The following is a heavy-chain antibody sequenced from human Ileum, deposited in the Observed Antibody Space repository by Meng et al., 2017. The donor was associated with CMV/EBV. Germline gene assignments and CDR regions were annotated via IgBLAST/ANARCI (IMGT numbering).Heavy chain of an antibody. D-gene: IGHD2-21*02. CDR1: GGSFTGYY. CDR2: ITHSGRT. Sequence: QGALQPWGAGLLKPSETLSLTCAVFGGSFTGYYWSWFRQSPGKGLEWIGEITHSGRTSYNLSLKSRVTISVDMSKYQFSLKLTSVTAADTAIYYCARSMVVTLEDRRDFDYWGQGTLVTVSS. V-gene: IGHV4-34*01. CDR3: ARSMVVTLEDRRDFDY. J-gene: IGHJ4*02.